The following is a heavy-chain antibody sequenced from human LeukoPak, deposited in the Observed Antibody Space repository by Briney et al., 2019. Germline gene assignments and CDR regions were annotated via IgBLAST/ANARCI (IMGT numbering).Heavy chain of an antibody. CDR2: INPNSGGT. CDR3: ARPSWDRSPTAY. D-gene: IGHD1-26*01. V-gene: IGHV1-2*02. CDR1: GYTFTGYY. Sequence: ASVKVSCKASGYTFTGYYMHWVRQAPGQGLEWMGWINPNSGGTNYAQKFQGRVTMTRDTSISTAYMELSRLRSDDTAVYYCARPSWDRSPTAYWGQGTLVTVSS. J-gene: IGHJ4*02.